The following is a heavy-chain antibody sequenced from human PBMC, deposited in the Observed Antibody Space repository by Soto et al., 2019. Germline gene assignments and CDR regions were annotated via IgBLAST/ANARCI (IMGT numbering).Heavy chain of an antibody. D-gene: IGHD6-19*01. CDR2: IYPGDSDT. CDR3: ARHIAVAGAYYYYGMDV. J-gene: IGHJ6*02. CDR1: GYSFTSYW. V-gene: IGHV5-51*01. Sequence: GESLKISGKGSGYSFTSYWIGWVRQMPGKGLEWMGIIYPGDSDTRYSPSFQGQVTISADKSISTAYLQWSSLKASDTAMYYCARHIAVAGAYYYYGMDVWGQGTTVTVSS.